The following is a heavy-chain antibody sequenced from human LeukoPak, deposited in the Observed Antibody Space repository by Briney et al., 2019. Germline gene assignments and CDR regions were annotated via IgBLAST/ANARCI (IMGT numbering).Heavy chain of an antibody. V-gene: IGHV4-59*01. J-gene: IGHJ4*02. CDR3: ARDEYSSGRNGRYFDY. Sequence: SETLSLTCTVSGGSISGYYWNWIRQPPGKGLEWIGNIYYSGSTNYNPSLKSRVTISVATSKNQFSLKLSSVTAADTAVYYCARDEYSSGRNGRYFDYWGQGALVTVSS. D-gene: IGHD2-15*01. CDR2: IYYSGST. CDR1: GGSISGYY.